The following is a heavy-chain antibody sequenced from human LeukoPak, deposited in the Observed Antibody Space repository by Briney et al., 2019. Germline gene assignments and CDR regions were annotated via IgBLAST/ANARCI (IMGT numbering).Heavy chain of an antibody. J-gene: IGHJ3*02. CDR3: ARGGDSSVSIRSAFDI. CDR2: VSSSGST. V-gene: IGHV3-53*01. Sequence: GGSLRLSCAASGFTVRSNYMSWVRQAPGQGLEWVSVVSSSGSTYYADSVKGRFTISRDNSKNTLYLQMNSLRAADTAVYYCARGGDSSVSIRSAFDIWGQGTMVTVSS. CDR1: GFTVRSNY. D-gene: IGHD3-22*01.